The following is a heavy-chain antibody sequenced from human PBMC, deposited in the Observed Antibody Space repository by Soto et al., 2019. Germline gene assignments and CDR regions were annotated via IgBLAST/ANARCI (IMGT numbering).Heavy chain of an antibody. CDR1: GDSVSSNSVT. J-gene: IGHJ4*02. CDR2: TYFRSKWYN. CDR3: ARDWNPNRIAAAGYFDY. D-gene: IGHD6-13*01. V-gene: IGHV6-1*01. Sequence: PSQTLSLTCAISGDSVSSNSVTWNWIRQSPSRGLEWLGRTYFRSKWYNDYAVSVKSRITINPDTSKNQFSLQLNSVTPEDTAVYYCARDWNPNRIAAAGYFDYWGQGTLVTVSS.